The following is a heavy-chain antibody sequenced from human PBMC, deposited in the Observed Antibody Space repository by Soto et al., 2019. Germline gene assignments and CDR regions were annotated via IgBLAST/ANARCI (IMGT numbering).Heavy chain of an antibody. Sequence: VASVKVSCKASGYTFTSYAMHWVRQAPGQRLEWMGWINAGNGNTKYSQKFQGRVTITRDTSASTAYMDLSRLKSDDTAVYYCARDHGSYWFDYWGQGTLVTVSS. V-gene: IGHV1-3*01. CDR3: ARDHGSYWFDY. CDR1: GYTFTSYA. J-gene: IGHJ4*02. D-gene: IGHD3-10*01. CDR2: INAGNGNT.